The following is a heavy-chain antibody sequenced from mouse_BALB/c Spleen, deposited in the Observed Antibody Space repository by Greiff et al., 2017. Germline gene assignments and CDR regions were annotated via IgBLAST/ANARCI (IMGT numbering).Heavy chain of an antibody. V-gene: IGHV1-7*01. CDR3: ARGNFDFDY. D-gene: IGHD2-1*01. Sequence: QVQLQQSGAELAKPGASVKMSCKASGYTFTSYWMHWVKQRPGQGLEWIGYINASTGYTEYNQKFKDKATLTADKSSSTAYMQLSSLTSEDSAVYYCARGNFDFDYWGQGTTLTVSS. J-gene: IGHJ2*01. CDR1: GYTFTSYW. CDR2: INASTGYT.